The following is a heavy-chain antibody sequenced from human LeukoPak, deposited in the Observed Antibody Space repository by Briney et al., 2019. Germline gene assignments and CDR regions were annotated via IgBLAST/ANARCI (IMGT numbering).Heavy chain of an antibody. J-gene: IGHJ4*02. Sequence: PSETLSLTCTVSGGSISSYFWTWIRQAPGKGLEWIGYIYHTGITNYNPSLRSRVTMSLDKSKSQFSLNLASVTAADTAIYYCAGGVGITTSHWGQGALVTVSS. V-gene: IGHV4-4*08. D-gene: IGHD3-22*01. CDR1: GGSISSYF. CDR2: IYHTGIT. CDR3: AGGVGITTSH.